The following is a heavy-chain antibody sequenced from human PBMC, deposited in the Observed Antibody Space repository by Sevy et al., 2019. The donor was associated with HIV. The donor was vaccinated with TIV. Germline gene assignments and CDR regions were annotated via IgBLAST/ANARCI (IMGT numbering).Heavy chain of an antibody. CDR2: IKEDGSGK. Sequence: GGSLRLSCAASGFTFSGNWMSWVRQAPGKGLEWVADIKEDGSGKYYVDSGKGRFTISRDNAKKSLYLQMNNLRAEDTAVYYCARDAGYCSSTSCYRGDYFDYWGQGTLVTVSS. CDR3: ARDAGYCSSTSCYRGDYFDY. V-gene: IGHV3-7*01. J-gene: IGHJ4*02. D-gene: IGHD2-2*02. CDR1: GFTFSGNW.